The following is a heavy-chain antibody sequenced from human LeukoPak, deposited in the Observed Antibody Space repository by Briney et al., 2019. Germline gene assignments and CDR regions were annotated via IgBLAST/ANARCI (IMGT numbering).Heavy chain of an antibody. D-gene: IGHD1-14*01. CDR3: AKDPAPEPTYYFDY. J-gene: IGHJ4*02. Sequence: PGGSLRLSCAASGFTFSSYGMHGVRQAPGKGLEWVAVIWYDGSNKYYADSVKGRFTISRDNSKNTLYLQMNSLRAEDTAVYYCAKDPAPEPTYYFDYWGQGTLVTVSS. CDR2: IWYDGSNK. V-gene: IGHV3-33*06. CDR1: GFTFSSYG.